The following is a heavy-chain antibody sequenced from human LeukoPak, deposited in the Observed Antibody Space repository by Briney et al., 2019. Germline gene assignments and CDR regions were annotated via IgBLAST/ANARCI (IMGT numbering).Heavy chain of an antibody. CDR2: IYYSGST. J-gene: IGHJ5*02. V-gene: IGHV4-39*01. CDR1: GGSIRSTGYY. Sequence: SETLSLTCTVSGGSIRSTGYYWGWIRQPPGKGLEWIGSIYYSGSTYYNPSLKSRVTISVDTSKNQFSLKLSSVTAADTAVYYCARQAPIQLWSLAWFDPWGQGTLVTVSS. D-gene: IGHD5-18*01. CDR3: ARQAPIQLWSLAWFDP.